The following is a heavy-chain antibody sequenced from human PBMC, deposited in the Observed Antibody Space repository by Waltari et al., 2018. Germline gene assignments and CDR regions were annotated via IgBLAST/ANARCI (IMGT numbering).Heavy chain of an antibody. J-gene: IGHJ4*02. CDR1: GYTLTELS. V-gene: IGHV1-24*01. CDR2: FGPEDDET. Sequence: QVQLVQSGAEVKKPGASVKVSCTVSGYTLTELSMHWVRQAPGKGLEWMGGFGPEDDETIYAQNFQCRVTMTEDTSTDTAYMELSSLRSEDTAVYYCATAFMVSTAYTDCWGQGTLVTVSS. CDR3: ATAFMVSTAYTDC. D-gene: IGHD2-21*01.